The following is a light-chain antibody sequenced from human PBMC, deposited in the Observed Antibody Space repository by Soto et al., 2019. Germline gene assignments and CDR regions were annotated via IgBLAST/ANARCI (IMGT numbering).Light chain of an antibody. CDR3: QHYNSYSEA. J-gene: IGKJ1*01. Sequence: DIQMAQSPSTLSGSVGDRLTITCRASQTISSWLAWYQQKTGKGPKILIYKASTLKSGVPSRFRGSGSGTEFTLTISRLQPDDFETDYCQHYNSYSEAFGQGTKVDI. CDR2: KAS. V-gene: IGKV1-5*03. CDR1: QTISSW.